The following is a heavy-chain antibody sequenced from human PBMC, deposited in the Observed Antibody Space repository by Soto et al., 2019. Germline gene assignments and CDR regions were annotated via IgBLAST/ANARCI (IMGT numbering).Heavy chain of an antibody. CDR3: AGIVVVPAATGWFDP. CDR1: GFTFSSYS. J-gene: IGHJ5*02. Sequence: EVQLVESGGGLVKPGGSLRLSCAASGFTFSSYSMNWVRQAPGKGLEWVSSISSSSSYIYYADSVKGRFTISRDNAKNSLYLQMNSLRADDTAVYYCAGIVVVPAATGWFDPWGQGTLVTVSS. D-gene: IGHD2-2*01. V-gene: IGHV3-21*01. CDR2: ISSSSSYI.